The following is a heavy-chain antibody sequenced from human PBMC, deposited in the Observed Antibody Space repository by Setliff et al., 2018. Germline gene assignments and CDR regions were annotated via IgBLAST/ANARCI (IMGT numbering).Heavy chain of an antibody. CDR2: VYTNGGS. J-gene: IGHJ6*03. CDR3: ARANKKLDYYYYYYMDV. D-gene: IGHD1-1*01. Sequence: TLSLTCTVSGGSISSGSYYWSWIRHPAGKGLEWIGRVYTNGGSDYNPFPKSRVSISLDTSKNQFSLKLISVTAADTAVYYCARANKKLDYYYYYYMDVWGKGTTVTDSS. CDR1: GGSISSGSYY. V-gene: IGHV4-61*02.